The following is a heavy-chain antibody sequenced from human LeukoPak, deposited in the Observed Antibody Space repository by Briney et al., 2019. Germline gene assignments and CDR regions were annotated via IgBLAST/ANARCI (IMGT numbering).Heavy chain of an antibody. J-gene: IGHJ4*02. V-gene: IGHV1-2*02. Sequence: GASVKVSCKASGYTFTGYYMHWVRQAPGQGLEWMGWINPNSGGTNYAQKFQGRVTMTRDTSISTAYMELSRLRSDDTAVYYCARDYCGGGSCYSDEFDYWGQGTLVTVSS. CDR2: INPNSGGT. D-gene: IGHD2-15*01. CDR1: GYTFTGYY. CDR3: ARDYCGGGSCYSDEFDY.